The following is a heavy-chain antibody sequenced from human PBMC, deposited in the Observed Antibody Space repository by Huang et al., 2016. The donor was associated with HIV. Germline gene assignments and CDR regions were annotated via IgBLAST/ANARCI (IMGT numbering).Heavy chain of an antibody. CDR1: GFTFSSYA. Sequence: VQLLESGGGLVQPGGSRRLSCAASGFTFSSYAMSWVRQAPGKGLEWVSTIIVTGVSTYHADSVKGRFTTSRDNSENMLYLQMHTLRAEDTAVYYCAKGEFVGESYFDQWGQGTLVTVSS. CDR3: AKGEFVGESYFDQ. D-gene: IGHD3-10*01. V-gene: IGHV3-23*01. CDR2: IIVTGVST. J-gene: IGHJ4*02.